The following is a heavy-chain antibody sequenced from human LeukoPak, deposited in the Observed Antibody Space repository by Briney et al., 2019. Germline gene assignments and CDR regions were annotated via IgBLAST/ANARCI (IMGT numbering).Heavy chain of an antibody. CDR3: ARGVTIFGVTPYPMHDAFDI. CDR1: GGTFSSYA. CDR2: IIPIFGTA. V-gene: IGHV1-69*05. D-gene: IGHD3-3*01. Sequence: ASVKVSCKASGGTFSSYAISWVRQAPGQGLEWMGGIIPIFGTANYAQKFQGRVTITTDESTSTAYMELSSLRSEDTAVYYCARGVTIFGVTPYPMHDAFDIWGQGTMVTVSS. J-gene: IGHJ3*02.